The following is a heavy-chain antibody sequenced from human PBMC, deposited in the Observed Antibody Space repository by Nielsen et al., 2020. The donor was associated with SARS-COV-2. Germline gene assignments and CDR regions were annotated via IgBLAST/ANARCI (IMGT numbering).Heavy chain of an antibody. CDR3: ARRALNFDWLYRGWFDP. J-gene: IGHJ5*02. D-gene: IGHD3-9*01. CDR1: GYSFTNYW. V-gene: IGHV5-51*01. Sequence: GESLKISCKGSGYSFTNYWIGWVRQMPGKGLEWMGIIYPGYSDTRYSPSFQGQVTISADKSISTAYLQWSSLKASDTAMYYCARRALNFDWLYRGWFDPWGQGTLVTVSS. CDR2: IYPGYSDT.